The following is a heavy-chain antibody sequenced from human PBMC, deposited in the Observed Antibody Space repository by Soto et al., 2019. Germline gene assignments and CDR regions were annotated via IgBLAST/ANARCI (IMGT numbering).Heavy chain of an antibody. D-gene: IGHD6-19*01. J-gene: IGHJ6*02. V-gene: IGHV1-2*04. CDR2: INPNSGGT. CDR1: GYTFTGYY. Sequence: GASVKVSCKASGYTFTGYYMHWVRQAPGQGLEWMGWINPNSGGTNYAQKFQGWVTMTRDTSISTAYMELSRLRSDDTAVYYCARGGSIAVAGPPEGMDVWGRGTTVTVSS. CDR3: ARGGSIAVAGPPEGMDV.